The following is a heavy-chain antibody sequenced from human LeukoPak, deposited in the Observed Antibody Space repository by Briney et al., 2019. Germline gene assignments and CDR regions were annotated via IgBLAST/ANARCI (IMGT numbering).Heavy chain of an antibody. J-gene: IGHJ4*02. CDR3: ARHYYYGSANYYPYFDF. CDR1: GYRFTNYW. D-gene: IGHD3-10*01. CDR2: IDPSDSYT. Sequence: GESLKISCKGSGYRFTNYWTSWVRQMPGKGLEWMGRIDPSDSYTNYSPSFQGHVTISADKSISTAYLQWSSLKASDTAMYYCARHYYYGSANYYPYFDFWGQGALVTVSS. V-gene: IGHV5-10-1*01.